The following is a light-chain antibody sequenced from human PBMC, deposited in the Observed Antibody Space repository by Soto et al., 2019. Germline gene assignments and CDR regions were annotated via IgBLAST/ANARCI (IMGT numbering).Light chain of an antibody. J-gene: IGKJ4*01. Sequence: DLQMTQSPSSLSASVGDRVTITCQASQDISNYLNWYQQKPGKAPKLLNYDASNLETGVPSRFSGSGSGTDFTFTISSLQPKDIATYYCQQYDNLPLTFGGGTKVEIK. CDR3: QQYDNLPLT. CDR2: DAS. V-gene: IGKV1-33*01. CDR1: QDISNY.